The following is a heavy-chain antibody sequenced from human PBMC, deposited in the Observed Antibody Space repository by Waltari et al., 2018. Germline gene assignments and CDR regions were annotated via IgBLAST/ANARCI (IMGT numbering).Heavy chain of an antibody. J-gene: IGHJ6*02. CDR1: GFTFSKSW. D-gene: IGHD6-13*01. CDR3: ARVAPKTYRSPVPGRDYYYGMDV. Sequence: LVQSGGGLVQPGDSLRLSCAASGFTFSKSWIHCVRQAPGGGLVWVSRINGDGSSTSHADSVKGRFTTSRDNAKNTLYLQMKSLRVKDTGVYYCARVAPKTYRSPVPGRDYYYGMDVWGQGTAVIVSS. V-gene: IGHV3-74*01. CDR2: INGDGSST.